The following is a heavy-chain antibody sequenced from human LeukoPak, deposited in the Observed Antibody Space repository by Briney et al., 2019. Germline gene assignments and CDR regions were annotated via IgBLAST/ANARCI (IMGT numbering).Heavy chain of an antibody. CDR3: GPALLGSHYNPPYDY. CDR1: GFSVSDYA. V-gene: IGHV3-30-3*01. J-gene: IGHJ4*02. CDR2: ISYDGDNK. D-gene: IGHD3-10*01. Sequence: PGRSLRLSCAVSGFSVSDYAMHWVRQAPGKGLEWVAVISYDGDNKIYTESVRGRFTISRDTSKNTLHMEMNSLRTEDTAVYYCGPALLGSHYNPPYDYWGQGTLVTVSS.